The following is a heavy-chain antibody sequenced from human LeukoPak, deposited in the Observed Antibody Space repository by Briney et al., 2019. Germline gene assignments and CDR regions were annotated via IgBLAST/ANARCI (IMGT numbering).Heavy chain of an antibody. CDR3: ARDSSGITMVRGVICY. Sequence: ASVKVSCKASGYTFTSYYMHWVRQAPGQGLEWMGIINPSGGSTSYAQKFQGRVTMTRDTSTSTVYMELSSLRSGDTAVYYCARDSSGITMVRGVICYWGQGTLVTVSS. CDR2: INPSGGST. D-gene: IGHD3-10*01. CDR1: GYTFTSYY. V-gene: IGHV1-46*01. J-gene: IGHJ4*02.